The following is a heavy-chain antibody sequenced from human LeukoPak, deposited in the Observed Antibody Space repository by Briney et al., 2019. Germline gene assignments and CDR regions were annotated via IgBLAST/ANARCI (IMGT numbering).Heavy chain of an antibody. Sequence: PSETLSLTCTVSGGSISSSSYYWGWIRQPPGKGLEWIGSIYHSGSTYYNPSLKSRVTISVDTSKNQFSPKLGSVTAADTAVYYCASRYYYDSSGYYYAPFDPWGQGTLVTVSS. D-gene: IGHD3-22*01. CDR3: ASRYYYDSSGYYYAPFDP. J-gene: IGHJ5*02. CDR1: GGSISSSSYY. CDR2: IYHSGST. V-gene: IGHV4-39*07.